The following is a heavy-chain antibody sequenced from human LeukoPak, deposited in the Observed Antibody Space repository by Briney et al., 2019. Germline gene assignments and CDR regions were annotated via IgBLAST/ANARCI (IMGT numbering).Heavy chain of an antibody. CDR3: AKFGDTAMADSFDY. CDR2: IWYDGSNK. V-gene: IGHV3-33*06. J-gene: IGHJ4*02. CDR1: GFTFSSYG. D-gene: IGHD5-18*01. Sequence: GGSLRLSCAASGFTFSSYGMHWVRQAPGKGLEWVAVIWYDGSNKYYADSVKGRFTISRDNSKNALYLQMNSLRAEDTAVYYCAKFGDTAMADSFDYWGQGTLVTVSS.